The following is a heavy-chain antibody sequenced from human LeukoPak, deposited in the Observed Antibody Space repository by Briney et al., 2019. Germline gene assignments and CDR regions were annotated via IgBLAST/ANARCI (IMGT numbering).Heavy chain of an antibody. D-gene: IGHD3-10*01. CDR3: ARDLYLWFGQSYDAFDV. CDR1: GYTFIDYG. V-gene: IGHV1-18*01. J-gene: IGHJ3*01. Sequence: GASVKVSCKSSGYTFIDYGISWVRQAPGQGLEWMGWISTHNGDTTYAQSLQGRANMTMDTSAKPVYMELGSLRFDDTAVYYCARDLYLWFGQSYDAFDVWGQGTVVTVSS. CDR2: ISTHNGDT.